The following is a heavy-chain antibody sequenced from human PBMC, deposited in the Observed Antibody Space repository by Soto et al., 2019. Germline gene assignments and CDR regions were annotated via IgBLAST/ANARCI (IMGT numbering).Heavy chain of an antibody. V-gene: IGHV3-49*04. D-gene: IGHD3-9*01. CDR3: NANILTGYYNGYYYYGMDA. J-gene: IGHJ6*02. Sequence: XLRLSCTASGFTFGYYAMSWVRQAPGKGLEWVGFIRSKAYGGTTEYAASVKGRFTISRDDSKSIAYLQMNSLKTEDTAVYYCNANILTGYYNGYYYYGMDAWGQGTTVTVSS. CDR2: IRSKAYGGTT. CDR1: GFTFGYYA.